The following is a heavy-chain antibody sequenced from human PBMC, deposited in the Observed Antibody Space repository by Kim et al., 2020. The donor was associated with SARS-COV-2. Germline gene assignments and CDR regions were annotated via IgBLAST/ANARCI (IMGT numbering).Heavy chain of an antibody. D-gene: IGHD3-16*01. Sequence: SETLSLTCTVSGGSISSYYWSWIRQPPGKGLEWIGYIYYSGSTNYNPSLKSRVTISVDTSKNQFSPKLSSVTAADTAVYYCARHARPGDYVLGDYYYGMDVWGQGTTVTVSS. CDR1: GGSISSYY. V-gene: IGHV4-59*08. CDR3: ARHARPGDYVLGDYYYGMDV. J-gene: IGHJ6*02. CDR2: IYYSGST.